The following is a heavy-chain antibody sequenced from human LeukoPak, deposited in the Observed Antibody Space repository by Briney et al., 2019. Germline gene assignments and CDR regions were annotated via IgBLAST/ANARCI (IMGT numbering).Heavy chain of an antibody. J-gene: IGHJ4*02. V-gene: IGHV3-7*01. CDR1: GFTFSSSW. CDR2: IKEDGSEK. CDR3: ATDVGAD. Sequence: GSLRLSCAASGFTFSSSWMTWVRQTPGKGLEWVANIKEDGSEKYYVDSVKGRFTISRDNAKNSLYLQMNSLRAEDTALYYCATDVGADWGQGTLVTVSS.